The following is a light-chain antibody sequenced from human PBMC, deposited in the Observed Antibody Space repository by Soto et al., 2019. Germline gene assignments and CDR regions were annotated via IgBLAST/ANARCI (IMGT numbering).Light chain of an antibody. CDR2: NAS. V-gene: IGKV1-5*03. Sequence: DIQMTQSPSTLSASVGDRVTITCRASQSISIWLAWYQQKPGSAPKLLIYNASTLESGVPSRFSGSGSGTEFSLTISSLQPDDFSTYYCQQYNSYSTWTFGQGTKVEIK. CDR3: QQYNSYSTWT. CDR1: QSISIW. J-gene: IGKJ1*01.